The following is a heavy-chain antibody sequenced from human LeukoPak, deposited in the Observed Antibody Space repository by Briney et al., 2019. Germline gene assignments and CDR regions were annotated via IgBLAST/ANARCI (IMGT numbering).Heavy chain of an antibody. J-gene: IGHJ6*03. CDR1: GFTFSSYG. Sequence: PGGSLRLSCAASGFTFSSYGMHWVRQAPGKGLEWVAFIRYDGSNKYYADSVKGRFTISRDNAKNTLYLQMNSLRAEDTAVYYCARASIDYYYMDVWGKGTTVTISS. V-gene: IGHV3-30*02. D-gene: IGHD2-15*01. CDR2: IRYDGSNK. CDR3: ARASIDYYYMDV.